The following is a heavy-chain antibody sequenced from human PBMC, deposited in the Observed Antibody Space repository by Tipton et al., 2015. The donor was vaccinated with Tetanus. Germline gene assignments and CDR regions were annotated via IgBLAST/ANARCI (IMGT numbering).Heavy chain of an antibody. CDR2: IYYTGST. J-gene: IGHJ6*02. CDR3: ARLTGHSMDVVDYYYFGMDV. Sequence: GLVKPSGTLSLICTVSGGSMNSYYWSWIRQPPGKGLEWIGYIYYTGSTNYNPSLKSGVTISLDTSKNQFSLKLTSVSAADTAVYYCARLTGHSMDVVDYYYFGMDVWGQGTKVTVSS. D-gene: IGHD2-21*01. V-gene: IGHV4-59*01. CDR1: GGSMNSYY.